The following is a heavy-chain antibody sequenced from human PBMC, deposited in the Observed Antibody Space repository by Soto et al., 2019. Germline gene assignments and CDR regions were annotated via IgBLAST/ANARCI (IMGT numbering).Heavy chain of an antibody. CDR3: AKVTSAALFRYYFDY. V-gene: IGHV3-23*01. D-gene: IGHD6-13*01. CDR1: GFTFSSYA. Sequence: GSLRLSCAASGFTFSSYAMSWVRQAPGKGLEWVSAISGSGGSTYYADSVKGRFTISRDTSKNTLYLQMNSLRAEDTAVYYCAKVTSAALFRYYFDYWGQGNLVTVS. J-gene: IGHJ4*02. CDR2: ISGSGGST.